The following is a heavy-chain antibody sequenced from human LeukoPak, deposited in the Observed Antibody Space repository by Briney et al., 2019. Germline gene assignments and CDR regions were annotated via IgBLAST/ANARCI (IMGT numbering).Heavy chain of an antibody. CDR1: GFTFSSSA. CDR2: ISRSGGDT. V-gene: IGHV3-23*01. D-gene: IGHD2-2*01. CDR3: AKGRLPVDY. J-gene: IGHJ4*02. Sequence: GGSLRLSCAASGFTFSSSAMSWVRQAPGKGLEWVSSISRSGGDTNSADSVRGRLTIPRDNSKNTLYLQMNSLRAEDTAVYYCAKGRLPVDYWGQGTLVTVSS.